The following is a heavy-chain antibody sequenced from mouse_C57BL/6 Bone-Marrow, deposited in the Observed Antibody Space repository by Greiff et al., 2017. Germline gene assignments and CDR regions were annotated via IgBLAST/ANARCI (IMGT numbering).Heavy chain of an antibody. CDR1: GYTFTDYN. Sequence: EVQLQQSGPELVKPGASVKIPCKASGYTFTDYNMDWVKQSHGKSLEWIGDINPNNGGTIYNQKFKGKATVTVDKSSSTAYMELRSLTSEDTAVYYCARSRWLLLDYFDYWGQGTTLTGSS. CDR2: INPNNGGT. J-gene: IGHJ2*01. D-gene: IGHD2-3*01. CDR3: ARSRWLLLDYFDY. V-gene: IGHV1-18*01.